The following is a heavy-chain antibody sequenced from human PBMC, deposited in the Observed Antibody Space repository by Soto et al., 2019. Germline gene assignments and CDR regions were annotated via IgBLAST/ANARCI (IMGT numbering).Heavy chain of an antibody. J-gene: IGHJ4*02. Sequence: GGSLRLSCASSVFTFDDYAMHCVRQSPGKCLEWVSGISWNSGSIGYADSVKGRFTISRDNAKNSLYLQMNSLRAEDTALYYCATDSRGSVSGFEYWGQGTLDSVS. CDR1: VFTFDDYA. V-gene: IGHV3-9*01. CDR3: ATDSRGSVSGFEY. D-gene: IGHD3-10*01. CDR2: ISWNSGSI.